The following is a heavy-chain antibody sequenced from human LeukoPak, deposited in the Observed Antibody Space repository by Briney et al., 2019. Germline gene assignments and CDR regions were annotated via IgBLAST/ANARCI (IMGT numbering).Heavy chain of an antibody. CDR2: MNPNSGNT. CDR3: ARGPWRVPFDY. CDR1: GYTFTSYD. D-gene: IGHD3-3*01. V-gene: IGHV1-8*01. Sequence: ASVTVSCKASGYTFTSYDINWVRQAPGQGLEWMGWMNPNSGNTGYAQKFQGRVTITRNTSISTAYMELSSLRSEDTAVYYCARGPWRVPFDYWGQGTLVTVSS. J-gene: IGHJ4*02.